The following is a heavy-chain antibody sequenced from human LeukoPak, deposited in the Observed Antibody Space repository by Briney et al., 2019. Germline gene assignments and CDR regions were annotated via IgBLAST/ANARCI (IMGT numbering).Heavy chain of an antibody. Sequence: SETLSLTCTVSGGPISSSSYYWGWIRQPPGKGLEWIGSIYYSGSTYYTPSLKSRVTISVDASKNQFSLTLSSVTAADTAVYYCARIMVYASRYYFDYWGQGTLVTVSS. CDR2: IYYSGST. D-gene: IGHD2-8*01. CDR3: ARIMVYASRYYFDY. V-gene: IGHV4-39*01. CDR1: GGPISSSSYY. J-gene: IGHJ4*02.